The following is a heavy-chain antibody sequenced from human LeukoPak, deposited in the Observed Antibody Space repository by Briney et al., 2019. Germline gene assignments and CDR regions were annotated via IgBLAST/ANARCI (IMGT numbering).Heavy chain of an antibody. CDR3: ASGSDSSY. Sequence: SGGSLRLSCAASGITVSNNYMNWVRQAPGKGLEWVSVIHIDGTTYYADSVKGRFTISRDNSKNTAYLKINSLRPEDTALYYCASGSDSSYWGQGTLVTVSS. V-gene: IGHV3-66*02. CDR1: GITVSNNY. D-gene: IGHD6-19*01. CDR2: IHIDGTT. J-gene: IGHJ4*02.